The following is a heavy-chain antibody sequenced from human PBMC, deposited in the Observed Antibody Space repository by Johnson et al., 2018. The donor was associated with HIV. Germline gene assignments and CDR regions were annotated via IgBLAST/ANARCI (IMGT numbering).Heavy chain of an antibody. V-gene: IGHV3-23*04. CDR1: GFTFSNYA. J-gene: IGHJ3*01. D-gene: IGHD3-22*01. CDR2: ISGSGGST. CDR3: ITMIVVAG. Sequence: VQLVESGGGLVQPGGSLRLSCAASGFTFSNYAMTWVRQAPGKGLEWVSVISGSGGSTYYADSVKGRFTISRDNSKNTLYLQMNSRRAEDTAVYFRITMIVVAGGGQGTMVTVSS.